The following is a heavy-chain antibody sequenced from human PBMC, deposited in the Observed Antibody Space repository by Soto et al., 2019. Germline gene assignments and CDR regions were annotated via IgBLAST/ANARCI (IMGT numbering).Heavy chain of an antibody. CDR3: ASQGSGSYCSYFYGMDV. CDR2: IDPSDSYT. J-gene: IGHJ6*02. CDR1: GYSFTSYL. Sequence: GESLKISGNGSGYSFTSYLISWVRQMPGKGLEWMGRIDPSDSYTNYSPSFQGHVTISADKSISTAYLQWSSLKAWDTAMYYCASQGSGSYCSYFYGMDVWGQGTTVPVSS. V-gene: IGHV5-10-1*01. D-gene: IGHD1-26*01.